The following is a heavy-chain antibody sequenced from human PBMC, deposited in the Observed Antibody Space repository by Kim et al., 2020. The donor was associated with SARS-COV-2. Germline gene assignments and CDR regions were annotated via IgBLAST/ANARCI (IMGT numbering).Heavy chain of an antibody. Sequence: GGSLRLSCAASRFTFSSYWMSWVRQAPGKGLEWVANIKQDGSEKNYVDPVKGRFTISRDNAKNSLYLQMNSLRVEDTAVYYCATCGGDCYTIDYWGQGTL. CDR2: IKQDGSEK. CDR3: ATCGGDCYTIDY. D-gene: IGHD2-21*02. J-gene: IGHJ4*02. CDR1: RFTFSSYW. V-gene: IGHV3-7*01.